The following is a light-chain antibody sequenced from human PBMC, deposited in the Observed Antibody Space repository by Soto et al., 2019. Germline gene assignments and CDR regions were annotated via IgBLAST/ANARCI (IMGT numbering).Light chain of an antibody. CDR3: SSYTSTNTPYV. V-gene: IGLV2-14*01. J-gene: IGLJ1*01. CDR2: EVS. Sequence: QSALTQPASVSGSPGQSITISCIGTSSDVGGYDYVSWYQQHPGKPPKLLIFEVSNRPSGVSNRFSGSKSGNTASLTISGLQTEDEADYYCSSYTSTNTPYVFGPGTKVTV. CDR1: SSDVGGYDY.